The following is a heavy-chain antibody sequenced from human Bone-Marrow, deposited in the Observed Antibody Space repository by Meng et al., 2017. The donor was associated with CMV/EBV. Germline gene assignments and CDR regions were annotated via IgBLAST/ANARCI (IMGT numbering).Heavy chain of an antibody. CDR1: GFTFSDYY. CDR2: ISSSGSTI. V-gene: IGHV3-11*04. CDR3: TRDSNYAFHI. J-gene: IGHJ3*02. D-gene: IGHD4/OR15-4a*01. Sequence: GESLKISCAASGFTFSDYYMSWIRQAPGKGLEWVSYISSSGSTIYYADSVKGRFTISRDNAKNSLYLQMNSLRAEDTALYYCTRDSNYAFHIWGQGTMVTVSS.